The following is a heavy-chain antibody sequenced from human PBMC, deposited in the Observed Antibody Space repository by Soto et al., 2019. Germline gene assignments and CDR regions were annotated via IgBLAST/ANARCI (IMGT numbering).Heavy chain of an antibody. CDR3: AREVWVAGLLYYFDF. Sequence: RSLTCTVSDGSIRGNFLTWIRQPAGKGLEWIGRISSNGNTDYNPSLKSRVTMSIDTSKNHFSLDLISVTASDTAIYYCAREVWVAGLLYYFDFSGQGTLVTVSS. CDR2: ISSNGNT. CDR1: DGSIRGNF. D-gene: IGHD6-19*01. V-gene: IGHV4-4*07. J-gene: IGHJ4*02.